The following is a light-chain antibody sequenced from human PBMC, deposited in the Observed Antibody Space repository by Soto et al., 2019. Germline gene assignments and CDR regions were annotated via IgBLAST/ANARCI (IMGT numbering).Light chain of an antibody. CDR1: QSISDY. CDR2: AAS. J-gene: IGKJ1*01. V-gene: IGKV1-39*01. Sequence: DLQMTQSPSSLSASVGDRVTITCRASQSISDYLNWYQQKPGKAPKLLIYAASRLQTGVPSRFGGRGSGTDFTLTISSLQPGDFATYYCQQSYRSPPTFGQGTQVEIK. CDR3: QQSYRSPPT.